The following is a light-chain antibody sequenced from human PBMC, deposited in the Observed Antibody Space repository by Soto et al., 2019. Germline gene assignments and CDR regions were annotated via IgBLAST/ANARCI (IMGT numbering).Light chain of an antibody. J-gene: IGLJ1*01. Sequence: QSVLTQPASVSGSPGQSITISCTGTSSDVGGYNYVSWYQQHPGKAPKLMIYDVSNRPSGVSNRFSGSKSGNTASLTISGLQAEDEADYYCSSYTSSSTRVFGTGP. CDR1: SSDVGGYNY. V-gene: IGLV2-14*01. CDR2: DVS. CDR3: SSYTSSSTRV.